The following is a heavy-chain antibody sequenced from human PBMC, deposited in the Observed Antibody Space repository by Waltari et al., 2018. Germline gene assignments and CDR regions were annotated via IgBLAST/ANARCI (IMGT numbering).Heavy chain of an antibody. D-gene: IGHD7-27*01. V-gene: IGHV4-38-2*01. CDR1: GYSISSGYY. CDR3: ATRGLGIPGDAFDI. CDR2: IYHSGSP. J-gene: IGHJ3*02. Sequence: QVQLQESGPGLVKPSETLSLTCAVSGYSISSGYYWGWLRQPPGKGLEWIGSIYHSGSPYYNPSLKSRVTISVDTSKNQFSLKLSSVTAADTAVYYCATRGLGIPGDAFDIWGQGTMVTVSS.